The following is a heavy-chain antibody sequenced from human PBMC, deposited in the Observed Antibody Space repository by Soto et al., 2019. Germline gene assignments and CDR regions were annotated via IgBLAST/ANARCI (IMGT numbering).Heavy chain of an antibody. CDR1: GYTFTDYY. J-gene: IGHJ6*02. CDR2: INPNSGGT. D-gene: IGHD5-12*01. V-gene: IGHV1-2*02. Sequence: QVQLVQSGAEVKKPGASVKVSCKASGYTFTDYYMHWVRQAPGQGLEWMGWINPNSGGTKYAQKFQGRVTVTRDTPISTAYMELSRLRSDDTAVYYCARDRVVATIRGMDVWGQGTTVTVSS. CDR3: ARDRVVATIRGMDV.